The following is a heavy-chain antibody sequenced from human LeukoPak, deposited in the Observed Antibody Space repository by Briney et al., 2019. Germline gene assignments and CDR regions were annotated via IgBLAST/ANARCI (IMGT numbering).Heavy chain of an antibody. CDR3: ATSIRRITISS. Sequence: GRSLRLSCAASGFTFSTYAMHWVRQALGKGLEWLTAISYNGSHQYYSDSVRGRFTISRDNSRNSVFLQINRLRPEDTAVYYCATSIRRITISSWGQGTLVTVSS. D-gene: IGHD3-3*01. CDR1: GFTFSTYA. V-gene: IGHV3-30*04. CDR2: ISYNGSHQ. J-gene: IGHJ4*02.